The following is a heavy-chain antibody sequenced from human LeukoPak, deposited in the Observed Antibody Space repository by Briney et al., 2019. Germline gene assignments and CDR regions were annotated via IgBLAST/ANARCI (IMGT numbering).Heavy chain of an antibody. CDR1: GFTFSSYG. CDR3: AKDLYSSTWYYFDY. V-gene: IGHV3-33*06. D-gene: IGHD6-13*01. J-gene: IGHJ4*02. Sequence: PGGSLRLSCAVSGFTFSSYGMHWVRQAPGKGLEWVAVIWYDGSNKYYADSVKGRFTISRDDSKNTLYLQMNSLRAEDTAIYYCAKDLYSSTWYYFDYWGQGTLVTVSS. CDR2: IWYDGSNK.